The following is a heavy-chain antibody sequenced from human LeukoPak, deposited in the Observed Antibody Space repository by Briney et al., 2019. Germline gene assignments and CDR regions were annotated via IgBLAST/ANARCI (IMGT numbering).Heavy chain of an antibody. J-gene: IGHJ1*01. V-gene: IGHV3-20*04. CDR2: LNWNGAST. CDR3: ARVITVYNDYEEVAEYFQH. Sequence: GGSLRLSCAASGFTFDDYGLSWVRQVPGKGLEWVSGLNWNGASTGYADSVKGRFTISRDNSKNSLYLQMNSLRAEDTAVYYCARVITVYNDYEEVAEYFQHWGQGTLVIVSS. CDR1: GFTFDDYG. D-gene: IGHD4-17*01.